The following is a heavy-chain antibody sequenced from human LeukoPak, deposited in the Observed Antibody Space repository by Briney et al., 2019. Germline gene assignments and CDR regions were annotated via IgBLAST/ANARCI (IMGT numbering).Heavy chain of an antibody. CDR1: GFTFSNYW. J-gene: IGHJ4*02. CDR2: IKQDGSEK. CDR3: ARDSGIAVAALSHFDY. V-gene: IGHV3-7*01. Sequence: GGSLRLSCAASGFTFSNYWMKWVRQAPGKGLEWVANIKQDGSEKYYVDSVKGRFTISRDNAKNSLYLQMNSLRAEDTAVYYCARDSGIAVAALSHFDYWGQGTLVTVSS. D-gene: IGHD6-19*01.